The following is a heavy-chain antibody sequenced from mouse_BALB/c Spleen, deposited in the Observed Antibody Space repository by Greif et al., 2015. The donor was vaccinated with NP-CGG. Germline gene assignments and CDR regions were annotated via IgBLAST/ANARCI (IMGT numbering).Heavy chain of an antibody. Sequence: EVQLQESGAELVKTGASVKLSCTASGFNIKDTYMHWVKQRPEQGLEWIGRIDPANGNTKYDPKFQGKATITADTSSNTASLQLSSLTSEDTAVYYCARVITGYWYFDVWGAGTTVTVSS. CDR2: IDPANGNT. CDR3: ARVITGYWYFDV. D-gene: IGHD2-4*01. V-gene: IGHV14-3*02. CDR1: GFNIKDTY. J-gene: IGHJ1*01.